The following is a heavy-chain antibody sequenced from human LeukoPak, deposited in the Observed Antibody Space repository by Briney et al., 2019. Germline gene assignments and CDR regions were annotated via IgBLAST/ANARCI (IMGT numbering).Heavy chain of an antibody. J-gene: IGHJ4*02. Sequence: GGSLRLSCATSGITFSTSGMHWVRQAPGKGLEWVAVIWYDGSQKYYAGSVKGRFTISRDNSKNTLYLQMNSLTAEDTAVYYCARDTGHLILGDYWGQGTLAIVSS. D-gene: IGHD7-27*01. CDR3: ARDTGHLILGDY. CDR2: IWYDGSQK. CDR1: GITFSTSG. V-gene: IGHV3-33*01.